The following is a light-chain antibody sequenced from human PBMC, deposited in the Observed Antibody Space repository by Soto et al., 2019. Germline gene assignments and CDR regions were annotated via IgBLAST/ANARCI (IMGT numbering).Light chain of an antibody. V-gene: IGLV2-14*01. CDR3: SSYTGGSTYV. CDR1: SSEIGGYKY. CDR2: DVS. Sequence: QSALAQPASVSGSPGQSITISCTGTSSEIGGYKYVSWYQQHPGKAPKLMIYDVSNRPSGVSNRFSGSKSGNTATLTISGLQCEDEAEYYCSSYTGGSTYVFGTGTKHTVL. J-gene: IGLJ1*01.